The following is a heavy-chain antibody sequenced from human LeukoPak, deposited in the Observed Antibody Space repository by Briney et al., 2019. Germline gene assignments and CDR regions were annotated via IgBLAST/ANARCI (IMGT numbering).Heavy chain of an antibody. Sequence: PGGSLRLSCAASGFTFTSYAMHWVRQARGKGLEWVAVISYDGSNKYYADSVKGRFTISRDNSKNTLYLQMNSLRAEDTAVYYCARDPGEPGGSAFDIWGQGTMVTVSS. J-gene: IGHJ3*02. V-gene: IGHV3-30*01. CDR3: ARDPGEPGGSAFDI. CDR2: ISYDGSNK. D-gene: IGHD3-16*01. CDR1: GFTFTSYA.